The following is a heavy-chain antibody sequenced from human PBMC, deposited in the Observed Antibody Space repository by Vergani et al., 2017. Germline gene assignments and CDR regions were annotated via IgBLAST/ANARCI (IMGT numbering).Heavy chain of an antibody. J-gene: IGHJ5*01. CDR1: GFSFNTYW. CDR3: VRTEYCTGIACNNRFDS. D-gene: IGHD2-8*02. CDR2: IDEYGNRA. Sequence: EVQLVESGGGSVQSGGSLRLSCVASGFSFNTYWMHWVRQVPGKGLMWVARIDEYGNRATYGYFETGRFTISRDNAKNTVVLQMNNLRADDAGVYYCVRTEYCTGIACNNRFDSWGQGALVTVSS. V-gene: IGHV3-74*03.